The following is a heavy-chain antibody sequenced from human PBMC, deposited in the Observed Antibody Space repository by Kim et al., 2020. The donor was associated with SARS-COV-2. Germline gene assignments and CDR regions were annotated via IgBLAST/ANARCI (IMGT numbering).Heavy chain of an antibody. V-gene: IGHV4-39*01. CDR3: ERLITMIVGGFDY. D-gene: IGHD3-22*01. Sequence: THALRRRVTIAVDTSKNQFALKLSSVTAADTAVYYCERLITMIVGGFDYWGQGTLVTVSS. J-gene: IGHJ4*02.